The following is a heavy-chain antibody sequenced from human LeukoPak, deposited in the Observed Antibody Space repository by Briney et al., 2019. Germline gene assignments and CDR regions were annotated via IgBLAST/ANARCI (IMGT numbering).Heavy chain of an antibody. CDR3: ARGLAGSYRY. CDR1: GGSISSYY. J-gene: IGHJ4*02. D-gene: IGHD3-16*02. CDR2: IYYSGST. V-gene: IGHV4-59*01. Sequence: SETLSLTCTVSGGSISSYYRSWIRQPPGKGLEWIGYIYYSGSTNYNPSLKSRVTISVDTSKNQFSLKLSSVTAADTAVYYCARGLAGSYRYWGQGTLVTVSS.